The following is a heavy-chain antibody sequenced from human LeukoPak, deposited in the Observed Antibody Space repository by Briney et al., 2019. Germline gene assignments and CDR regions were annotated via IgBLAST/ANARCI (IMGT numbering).Heavy chain of an antibody. J-gene: IGHJ3*02. D-gene: IGHD3-22*01. Sequence: GGSLRLSCAASGFTFDDYGMSWVRQAPGKGLEWVSGINWNGGSTGYADSVKGRFTISGDNAKNSLYLQMNSLRAEDTALYYCAGGLKNYYDSSGYYQNAFDIWGQGTMVTVSS. CDR2: INWNGGST. CDR3: AGGLKNYYDSSGYYQNAFDI. V-gene: IGHV3-20*04. CDR1: GFTFDDYG.